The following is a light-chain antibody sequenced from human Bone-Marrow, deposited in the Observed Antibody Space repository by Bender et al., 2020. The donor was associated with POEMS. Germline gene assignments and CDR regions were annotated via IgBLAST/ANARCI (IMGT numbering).Light chain of an antibody. CDR3: CSHAGTFVV. Sequence: QSVLTQPPSASGTPGQRVTISCSGSNSNIGTNAVNWYQQFPGTAPKLLIYSDNQRPSRVPDRFSGSKSGNTASLTISGLQADDEADYYCCSHAGTFVVFGGGTKLTVL. V-gene: IGLV1-44*01. CDR1: NSNIGTNA. J-gene: IGLJ2*01. CDR2: SDN.